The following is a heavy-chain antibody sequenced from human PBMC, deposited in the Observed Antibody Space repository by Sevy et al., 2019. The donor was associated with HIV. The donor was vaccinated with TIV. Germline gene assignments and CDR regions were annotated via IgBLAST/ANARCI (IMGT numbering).Heavy chain of an antibody. CDR1: GFIFSSYS. Sequence: GGSLRLSCAASGFIFSSYSMNWVRQAPGKGLEWISYISTGSTTLYYADSVKGRFTVSRDNARSSLFLQMNSLRDEDTAVYYCAIDPRDGGDYWGQGTLVTVSS. CDR2: ISTGSTTL. V-gene: IGHV3-48*02. CDR3: AIDPRDGGDY. D-gene: IGHD3-16*01. J-gene: IGHJ4*02.